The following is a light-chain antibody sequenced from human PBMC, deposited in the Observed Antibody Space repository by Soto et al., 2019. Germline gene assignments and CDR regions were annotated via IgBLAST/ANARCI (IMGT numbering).Light chain of an antibody. CDR3: QHYDNWT. J-gene: IGKJ1*01. Sequence: EILMTQSPATLSVSPGERVTLPCRASQSVSSNLAWYQQKPGQAPRLLIYGASTRATGIPARFSGSGSGTEFTLTISRLQSEDFAVYYCQHYDNWTFGQGTKVDIK. CDR2: GAS. CDR1: QSVSSN. V-gene: IGKV3D-15*01.